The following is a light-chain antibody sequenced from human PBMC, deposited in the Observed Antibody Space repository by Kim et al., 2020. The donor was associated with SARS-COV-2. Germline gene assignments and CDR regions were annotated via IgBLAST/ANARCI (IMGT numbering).Light chain of an antibody. Sequence: QSALTQPPSASGSPGQSVTISCTGTSSDVGISDYVSWYQHHPGKAPKAVIYEVTKRPSGVPDRFSGSKSDNTASLSVSGLHPEDEADYYCRSYDVSHKSVLFGGGNQLTV. V-gene: IGLV2-8*01. J-gene: IGLJ2*01. CDR1: SSDVGISDY. CDR2: EVT. CDR3: RSYDVSHKSVL.